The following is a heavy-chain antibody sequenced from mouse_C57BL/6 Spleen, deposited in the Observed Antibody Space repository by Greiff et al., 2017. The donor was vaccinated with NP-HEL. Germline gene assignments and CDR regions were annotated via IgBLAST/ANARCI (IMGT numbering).Heavy chain of an antibody. Sequence: EVQRVESGEGLVKPGGSLKLSCAASGFTFSSYAMSWVRQTPEKRLEWVAYISSGGDYIYYADTVKGRFTISRDNARNTLYLQMSSLKSEDTAMYYCTRDGGGTFFDYWGQGTTLTVSS. V-gene: IGHV5-9-1*02. CDR3: TRDGGGTFFDY. CDR1: GFTFSSYA. D-gene: IGHD4-1*01. CDR2: ISSGGDYI. J-gene: IGHJ2*01.